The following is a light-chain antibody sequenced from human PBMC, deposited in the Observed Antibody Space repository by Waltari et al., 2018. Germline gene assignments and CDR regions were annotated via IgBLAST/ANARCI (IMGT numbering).Light chain of an antibody. J-gene: IGKJ3*01. Sequence: DIHMTQSPSSLSASVGDRVTTPGQASHDIRNELNLNQQKPGKAPKLLIYDSSTLEKGVPSRFSGSGSGTDFTFTISSLQPEDIATYYCQQDDNLPPGFTFGPGTKVDIK. CDR1: HDIRNE. CDR2: DSS. V-gene: IGKV1-33*01. CDR3: QQDDNLPPGFT.